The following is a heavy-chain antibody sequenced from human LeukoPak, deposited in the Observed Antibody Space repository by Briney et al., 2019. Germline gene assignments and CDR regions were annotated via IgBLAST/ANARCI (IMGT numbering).Heavy chain of an antibody. CDR3: AIRYSSSYDLDY. D-gene: IGHD6-6*01. J-gene: IGHJ4*02. V-gene: IGHV1-69*05. CDR2: IIPIFGTA. Sequence: ASVKVSCKASGGTFSSYAISWVRQAPGQGLEWMGGIIPIFGTANYAQKFQGRVTITTDESTSTAYMELSSLRSEDTAVYYCAIRYSSSYDLDYWGQGTLVTVSS. CDR1: GGTFSSYA.